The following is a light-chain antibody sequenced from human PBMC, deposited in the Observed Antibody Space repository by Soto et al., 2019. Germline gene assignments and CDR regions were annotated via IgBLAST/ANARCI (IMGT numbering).Light chain of an antibody. CDR3: QQYNNWPLWT. CDR2: GAS. V-gene: IGKV3-15*01. Sequence: EIVMSRSPATLSVSPGERATLSGRASQSVSSNLAWYQQKPGQAPRLLIYGASTRATGIPARFSGSGSGTEFTLTISSLQSEDFAVYYCQQYNNWPLWTFGQGTKVEIK. CDR1: QSVSSN. J-gene: IGKJ1*01.